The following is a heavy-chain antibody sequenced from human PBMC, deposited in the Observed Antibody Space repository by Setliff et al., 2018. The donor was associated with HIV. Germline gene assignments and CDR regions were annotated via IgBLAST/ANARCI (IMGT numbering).Heavy chain of an antibody. V-gene: IGHV4-39*01. D-gene: IGHD6-6*01. J-gene: IGHJ4*02. CDR3: ARHDTEYSSYPIDY. CDR1: GGSISSSIYY. CDR2: IYYSGSTYYYGGST. Sequence: SETLSLTCTVSGGSISSSIYYWGWIRQPPGKGLEWIGFIYYSGSTYYYGGSTYYNPSLKSRVTISVDTSKNQFSLKLSSVTAADTAVYYCARHDTEYSSYPIDYWGQGMLVTVSS.